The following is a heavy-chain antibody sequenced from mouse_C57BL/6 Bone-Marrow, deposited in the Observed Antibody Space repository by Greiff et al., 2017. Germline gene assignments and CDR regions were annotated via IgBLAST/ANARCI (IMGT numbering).Heavy chain of an antibody. CDR3: ARPITTVVATKSFAY. CDR2: INPNNGGT. V-gene: IGHV1-22*01. D-gene: IGHD1-1*01. Sequence: EVQGVESGPELVKPGASVKMSCKASGYTFTDYNMHWVKQSHGKSLEWIGYINPNNGGTSYNQKFKGKATLTVNKSSSTAYMELRSLTSEDSAVYYCARPITTVVATKSFAYWGQGTLVTVSA. CDR1: GYTFTDYN. J-gene: IGHJ3*01.